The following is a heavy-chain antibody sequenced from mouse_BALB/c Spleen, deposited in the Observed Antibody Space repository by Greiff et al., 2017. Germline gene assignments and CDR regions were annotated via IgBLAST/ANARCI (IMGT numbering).Heavy chain of an antibody. CDR3: TRERDYGYPYFDY. CDR2: IYPGNSDT. V-gene: IGHV1-5*01. J-gene: IGHJ2*01. D-gene: IGHD1-2*01. CDR1: GYSFTSYW. Sequence: EVKLQQSGTVLARPGASVKMSCKASGYSFTSYWMHWVKQRPGQGLEWIGAIYPGNSDTSYNQKFKGKAKLTAVTSASTAYMELSSLTNEDSAVYYCTRERDYGYPYFDYWGQGTTLTVSS.